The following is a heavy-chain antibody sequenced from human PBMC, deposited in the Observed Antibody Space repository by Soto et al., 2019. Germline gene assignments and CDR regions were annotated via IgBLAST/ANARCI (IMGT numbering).Heavy chain of an antibody. D-gene: IGHD2-21*02. CDR2: IYYGGNT. J-gene: IGHJ3*02. CDR1: GGSISSRSYY. V-gene: IGHV4-39*01. Sequence: SETLSLTCTVSGGSISSRSYYWGLIRQPPGKGLEWIGSIYYGGNTYYNPSLKSRVTISVDTSKNQFSLKLNTVTAGDTAVYYCARAYCGGDCYPTGAFDIWGQGTMVTVSS. CDR3: ARAYCGGDCYPTGAFDI.